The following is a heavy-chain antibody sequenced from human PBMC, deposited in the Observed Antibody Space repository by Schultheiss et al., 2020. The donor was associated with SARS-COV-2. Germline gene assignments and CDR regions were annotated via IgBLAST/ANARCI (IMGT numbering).Heavy chain of an antibody. CDR1: GFTFSSYS. CDR3: ARDYYDSSGYRYYYYYYMDV. J-gene: IGHJ6*03. V-gene: IGHV3-48*01. CDR2: ISSSSSTI. D-gene: IGHD3-22*01. Sequence: GGSLRLSCAASGFTFSSYSMNWVRQAPGKGLEWVSYISSSSSTIYYADSVKGRFTISRDNAKNSLYLQMNSLRAEDTAVYYCARDYYDSSGYRYYYYYYMDVWGKGTTVTVSS.